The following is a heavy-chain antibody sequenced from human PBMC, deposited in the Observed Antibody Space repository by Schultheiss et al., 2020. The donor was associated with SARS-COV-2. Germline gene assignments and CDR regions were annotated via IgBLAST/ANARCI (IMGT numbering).Heavy chain of an antibody. D-gene: IGHD3-10*01. CDR2: INHSGST. CDR1: GGSFSGYY. Sequence: SETLSLTRAVYGGSFSGYYWSWIRQPPGKGLEWIGEINHSGSTNYNPSLKSRVTISVDTSKNQFSLRLISMTAADTAVYYCVRLPSRGITTGGTVDYWGQGTLVTVSS. V-gene: IGHV4-34*01. CDR3: VRLPSRGITTGGTVDY. J-gene: IGHJ4*02.